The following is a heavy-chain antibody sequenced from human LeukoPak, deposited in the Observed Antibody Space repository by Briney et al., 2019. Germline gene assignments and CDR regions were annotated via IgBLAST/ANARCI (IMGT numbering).Heavy chain of an antibody. CDR2: ISYDGGDN. J-gene: IGHJ4*02. CDR3: AKDGATMGYYFDY. V-gene: IGHV3-30*18. D-gene: IGHD5-12*01. Sequence: GRSLRLSCAASGFTFSSHAMHWVRQAPGKGLEWVAVISYDGGDNVYAESVKGRFTISRDNSKNTLYLQMNSLRTEDTAVYYCAKDGATMGYYFDYWGQRTLVTVSS. CDR1: GFTFSSHA.